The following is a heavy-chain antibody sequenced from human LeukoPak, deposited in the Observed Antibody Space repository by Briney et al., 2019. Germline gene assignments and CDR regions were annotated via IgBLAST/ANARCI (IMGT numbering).Heavy chain of an antibody. J-gene: IGHJ4*02. CDR1: GFTFSSYW. Sequence: GGSLRLSCAASGFTFSSYWMHWVRHAPGKGLVWVSRINSDGSSTISAYSVKGRFTISRDNAKNTLYLQMNSLRAEDTAVYYCARDEATDMRYWGQGTLVTVSS. CDR2: INSDGSST. D-gene: IGHD5-12*01. V-gene: IGHV3-74*01. CDR3: ARDEATDMRY.